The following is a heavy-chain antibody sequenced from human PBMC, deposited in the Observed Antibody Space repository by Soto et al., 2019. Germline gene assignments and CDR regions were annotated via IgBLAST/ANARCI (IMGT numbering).Heavy chain of an antibody. Sequence: QVQLQESGPGLVKPSETLSLTCTVSGGSIRDYYWSWIRQSLGKGLEWIGYIYYTGTTRYNPSIKSRVTISVDSSKNQFSLNLRSVSAADTAVYYCARLGGYYQSLDSWGQGTLVTVSS. CDR1: GGSIRDYY. V-gene: IGHV4-59*08. J-gene: IGHJ5*01. CDR3: ARLGGYYQSLDS. D-gene: IGHD3-22*01. CDR2: IYYTGTT.